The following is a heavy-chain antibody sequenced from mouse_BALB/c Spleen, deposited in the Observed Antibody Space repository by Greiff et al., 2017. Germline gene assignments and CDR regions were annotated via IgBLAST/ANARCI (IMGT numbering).Heavy chain of an antibody. CDR1: GFTFSSFG. J-gene: IGHJ4*01. D-gene: IGHD2-12*01. CDR3: ARDGRRGAMDY. Sequence: DVHLVESGGGLVQPGGSRKLSCAASGFTFSSFGMHWARQAPEKGLEWVAYISSGSSTIYYADTVKGRFTISRDNPKNTLFLQMTSLRSEDTAMYYCARDGRRGAMDYWGQGTSVTVSS. CDR2: ISSGSSTI. V-gene: IGHV5-17*02.